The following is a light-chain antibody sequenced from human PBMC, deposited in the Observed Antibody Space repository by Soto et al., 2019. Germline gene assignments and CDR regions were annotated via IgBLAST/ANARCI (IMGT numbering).Light chain of an antibody. CDR1: QSVNSNH. Sequence: EIVLTQSPGTLSLSPGESGTLSCRASQSVNSNHLAWYQQKPGQAPRLLIYGASSRDTGVPDRFSGSGSGTDFTLTINRLEPEDCAVYYCHQYGSPLWTFGQGTKVEIK. CDR2: GAS. CDR3: HQYGSPLWT. V-gene: IGKV3-20*01. J-gene: IGKJ1*01.